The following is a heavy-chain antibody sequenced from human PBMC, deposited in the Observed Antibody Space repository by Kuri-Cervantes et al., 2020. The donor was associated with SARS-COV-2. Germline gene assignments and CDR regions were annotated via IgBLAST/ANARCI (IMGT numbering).Heavy chain of an antibody. D-gene: IGHD3-10*01. V-gene: IGHV4-39*07. J-gene: IGHJ4*02. CDR2: TYYSGST. CDR3: ARGQRITMVRGVMGFDY. Sequence: ESLKISCSVSGSSLTRSSYYWGWIRQPPGKGLEWIGSTYYSGSTHYNPSLKSRVSVSIDTSKNQFSLKLSSVTAADTAVYYCARGQRITMVRGVMGFDYWGQGTLVTVSS. CDR1: GSSLTRSSYY.